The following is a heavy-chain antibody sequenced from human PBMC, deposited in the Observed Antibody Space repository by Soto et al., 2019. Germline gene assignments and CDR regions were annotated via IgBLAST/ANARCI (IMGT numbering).Heavy chain of an antibody. D-gene: IGHD3-16*01. CDR2: IRSKPNNYAT. CDR3: ARLGLRTGEPDY. V-gene: IGHV3-73*02. CDR1: GFTFSGSA. Sequence: EVQLVESGGGLVQPGGSLKLSCAASGFTFSGSAMHWVRQASGKGLEWVGRIRSKPNNYATAYSASVKGRFTIFRDDSENTAYLQMNSLKAEDTAVYYCARLGLRTGEPDYWGQGSLVTVSS. J-gene: IGHJ4*02.